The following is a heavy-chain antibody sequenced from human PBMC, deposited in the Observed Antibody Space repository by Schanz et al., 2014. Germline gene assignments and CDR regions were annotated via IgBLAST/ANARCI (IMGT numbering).Heavy chain of an antibody. CDR2: IHSSGNT. D-gene: IGHD6-6*01. Sequence: QVQLQESGPGLVKPSETLSLTCTVSGSSIIGFFWSWVRQPAGKGLEWIGRIHSSGNTNYNPSLKGRVPMSLDPSKHQFPLSLSSVTAADTAVYYCARDSQAAGSSSSDYWGQGTLVSVSS. CDR3: ARDSQAAGSSSSDY. V-gene: IGHV4-4*07. CDR1: GSSIIGFF. J-gene: IGHJ4*02.